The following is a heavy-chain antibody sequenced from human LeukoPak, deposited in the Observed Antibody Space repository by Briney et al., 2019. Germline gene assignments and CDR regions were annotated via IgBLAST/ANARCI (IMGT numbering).Heavy chain of an antibody. V-gene: IGHV4-34*01. J-gene: IGHJ4*02. CDR3: ARAPTSGYGDQIDY. Sequence: SETLSLTCAVYGGSFSGYYWSWIRQPPGKGLEWIGEINHSGSTNYNPSLKSRVTISVDTSKKQFSLKLSSVTAADTAVYYCARAPTSGYGDQIDYWGQGTLVTVSS. D-gene: IGHD4-17*01. CDR2: INHSGST. CDR1: GGSFSGYY.